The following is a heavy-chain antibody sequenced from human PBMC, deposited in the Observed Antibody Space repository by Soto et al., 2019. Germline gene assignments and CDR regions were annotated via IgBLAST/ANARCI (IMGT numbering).Heavy chain of an antibody. CDR2: IYYSGNT. D-gene: IGHD3-22*01. CDR1: GASIRGGNYY. Sequence: QVQLQESGPGLVKPSQTLSLTCTVSGASIRGGNYYWSWIRQPPGKGLEWIGYIYYSGNTLYNPSLKSQVTISVDTSKTQFSLNLRSVTAADTAVYYCARDGDPYYYDSSVASDSGMDVWGQGTKVTVSS. V-gene: IGHV4-30-4*01. J-gene: IGHJ6*02. CDR3: ARDGDPYYYDSSVASDSGMDV.